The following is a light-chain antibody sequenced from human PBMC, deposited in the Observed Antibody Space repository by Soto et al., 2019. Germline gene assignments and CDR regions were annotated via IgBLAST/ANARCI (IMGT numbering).Light chain of an antibody. J-gene: IGKJ4*01. CDR3: QQYEDLPLT. V-gene: IGKV1-33*01. CDR1: QDISNY. CDR2: DAF. Sequence: DIQMTQSPSSLSASVGDRVTITCQASQDISNYLNWYQQKPGKAPKLLSFDAFNVETGVPSRFSGSGSGTDFTFTIHSLQPEDAATYYCQQYEDLPLTFGGGTKVGIK.